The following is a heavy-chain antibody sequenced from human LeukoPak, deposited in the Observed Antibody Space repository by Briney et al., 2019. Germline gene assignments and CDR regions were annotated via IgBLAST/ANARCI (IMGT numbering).Heavy chain of an antibody. Sequence: PSETLSLTCTVSGGSISSSSYYWSWIRQPPGKGLEWIGYSYYSGSTNYNPSLKSRVTISVDTSKNQFSLKLSSVTAADTAVYYCARVPPKPGYYYYYMDVWGKGTTVTVSS. CDR3: ARVPPKPGYYYYYMDV. CDR1: GGSISSSSYY. J-gene: IGHJ6*03. CDR2: SYYSGST. V-gene: IGHV4-61*01.